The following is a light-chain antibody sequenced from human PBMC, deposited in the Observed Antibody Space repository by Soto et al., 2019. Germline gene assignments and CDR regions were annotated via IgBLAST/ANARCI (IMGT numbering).Light chain of an antibody. V-gene: IGLV1-40*01. CDR2: GNT. CDR3: QSYYSSLSASV. CDR1: SSNIGAGYA. Sequence: QSVLTQAPSVSGAPGQRVTISCTGGSSNIGAGYAVNWYQQLPGRAPKLLNYGNTNRPAVVPDRSAGSKSGTSASLAITGLQGEDEADYYCQSYYSSLSASVFGGGTKLTVL. J-gene: IGLJ3*02.